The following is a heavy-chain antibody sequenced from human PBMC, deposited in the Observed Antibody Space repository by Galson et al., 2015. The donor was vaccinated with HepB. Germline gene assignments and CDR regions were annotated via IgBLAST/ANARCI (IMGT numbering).Heavy chain of an antibody. J-gene: IGHJ6*03. Sequence: SLRLSCAASGFTFRSYGMHWVRQAPGKGLQWLAVIFYDGNNKYYEGSVKGRFTVSRDNSKNTLYLQMDSLRAEDTAVYYCARGAIFNYMDVWGKGTTVTVSS. CDR2: IFYDGNNK. CDR3: ARGAIFNYMDV. V-gene: IGHV3-33*01. CDR1: GFTFRSYG.